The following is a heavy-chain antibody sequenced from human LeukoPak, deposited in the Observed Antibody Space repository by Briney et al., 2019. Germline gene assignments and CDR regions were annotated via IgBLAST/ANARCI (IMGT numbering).Heavy chain of an antibody. CDR3: TTDQYDILTGYYMGYFDY. Sequence: GGSLRLSCAASGFIFSKAWMSWVRQAPGKGLEWVGRIKSKTDGGTTDYAAPVKGRFTISRDDSKNTLYLQMNSLKIEDTAVYYCTTDQYDILTGYYMGYFDYWGQGTLVTVSS. CDR1: GFIFSKAW. V-gene: IGHV3-15*01. D-gene: IGHD3-9*01. J-gene: IGHJ4*02. CDR2: IKSKTDGGTT.